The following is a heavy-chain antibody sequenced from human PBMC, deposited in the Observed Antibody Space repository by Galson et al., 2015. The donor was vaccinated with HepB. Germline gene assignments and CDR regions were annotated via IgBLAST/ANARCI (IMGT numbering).Heavy chain of an antibody. Sequence: ETLSLTCTVSGGSISGSSYYWSWIRQPPGQGLEWIGSIYYSGNTFYNASLKSRVTISVDTSKNQFSLKLSSVTAADTAVYYCARNSMVRGDHFFDYWGQGTLVTVSS. CDR2: IYYSGNT. J-gene: IGHJ4*02. D-gene: IGHD3-10*01. CDR3: ARNSMVRGDHFFDY. CDR1: GGSISGSSYY. V-gene: IGHV4-39*01.